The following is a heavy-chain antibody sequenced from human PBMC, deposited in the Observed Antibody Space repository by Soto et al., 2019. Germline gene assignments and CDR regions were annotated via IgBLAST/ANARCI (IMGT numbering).Heavy chain of an antibody. CDR2: MNPNSGNT. CDR3: ASPARNYDFWSGYSFDI. D-gene: IGHD3-3*01. Sequence: QVQLVKSGAEVKKPGASVKVSCKASGYTFTSYDINWVRQATGQGLEWMGWMNPNSGNTGYAQKFQGRVTMTRNTSISTAYMELSSLRSEDTAVYYCASPARNYDFWSGYSFDIWGQGTMVTVSS. J-gene: IGHJ3*02. V-gene: IGHV1-8*01. CDR1: GYTFTSYD.